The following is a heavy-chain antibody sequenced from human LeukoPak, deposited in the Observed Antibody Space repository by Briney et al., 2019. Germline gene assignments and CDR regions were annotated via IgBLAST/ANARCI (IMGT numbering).Heavy chain of an antibody. D-gene: IGHD6-19*01. V-gene: IGHV4-4*02. J-gene: IGHJ4*02. CDR1: GASVSSSNW. CDR2: IHHSGST. Sequence: TSETLSLTYAVSGASVSSSNWWIWVRQPPKKGLEWIGEIHHSGSTNYNPSLKSRVTMSVDTSKNQISLRLSSVTAADTAVYYCARGLYGSDSYWGQGNLVTVSS. CDR3: ARGLYGSDSY.